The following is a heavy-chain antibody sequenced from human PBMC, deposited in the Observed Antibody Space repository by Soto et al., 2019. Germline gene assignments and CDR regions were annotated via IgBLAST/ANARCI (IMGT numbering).Heavy chain of an antibody. CDR3: ARGPKHYYGSGSPIDY. CDR2: INHSGST. J-gene: IGHJ4*02. D-gene: IGHD3-10*01. V-gene: IGHV4-34*01. Sequence: QVQLQQWGAGLLKPSETLSLTCAVYGGSFSGYYWSWIRQPPGKGLEWIGEINHSGSTNYNPSLKSRVTISVDTSKNQFSLKLSSVTAADTAVYYCARGPKHYYGSGSPIDYWGQGTLVTVSS. CDR1: GGSFSGYY.